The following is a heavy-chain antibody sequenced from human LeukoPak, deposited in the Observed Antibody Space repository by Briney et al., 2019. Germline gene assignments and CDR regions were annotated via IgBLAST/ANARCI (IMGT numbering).Heavy chain of an antibody. CDR2: FYPGDSGT. Sequence: GESLKISWRGSGYSFTTYWIGWVRQMPGKGPEWIGIFYPGDSGTRYTPSFQDQVTMSADKSINTAYLQWSSLKASDTAMYYCARRQGCSSTSCPPDYWGQGTLVTVSP. D-gene: IGHD2-2*01. J-gene: IGHJ4*02. CDR1: GYSFTTYW. CDR3: ARRQGCSSTSCPPDY. V-gene: IGHV5-51*01.